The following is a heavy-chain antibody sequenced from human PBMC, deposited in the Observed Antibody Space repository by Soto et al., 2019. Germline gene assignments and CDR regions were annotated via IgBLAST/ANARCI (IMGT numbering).Heavy chain of an antibody. J-gene: IGHJ5*02. D-gene: IGHD6-13*01. V-gene: IGHV3-11*06. CDR2: ISSSSSYT. Sequence: GSLRLSCAASGFTFSDYYMSWIRQAPGKGLEWVSYISSSSSYTNYADSVKGRFTISRDNAKNSLYLQMNSLRAEDTAVYYCARSKMRIAAAVANWFDPWGQGTLVTVSS. CDR3: ARSKMRIAAAVANWFDP. CDR1: GFTFSDYY.